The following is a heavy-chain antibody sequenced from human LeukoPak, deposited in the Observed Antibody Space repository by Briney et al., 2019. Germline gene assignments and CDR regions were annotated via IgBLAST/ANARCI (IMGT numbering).Heavy chain of an antibody. CDR2: IYYSGST. V-gene: IGHV4-59*12. Sequence: SETLSLTCTVSGGSINSYYWSWIRQPPGKGLEWIGYIYYSGSTNYNPSLKSRVTISVDTSKNQFSLKLSSVTAADTAVYFCARGADFWSGYRHYYYYYMDVWGKGTTVTVSS. J-gene: IGHJ6*03. D-gene: IGHD3-3*01. CDR1: GGSINSYY. CDR3: ARGADFWSGYRHYYYYYMDV.